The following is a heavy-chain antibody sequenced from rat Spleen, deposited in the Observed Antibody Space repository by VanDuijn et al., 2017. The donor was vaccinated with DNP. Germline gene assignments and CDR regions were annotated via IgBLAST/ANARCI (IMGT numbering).Heavy chain of an antibody. CDR1: GFTFINYY. D-gene: IGHD3-8*01. CDR3: ATDGKSY. CDR2: ISPSGGST. J-gene: IGHJ3*01. V-gene: IGHV5-25*01. Sequence: EVQLVESGGGLVQPGRSMKLSCAASGFTFINYYMAWVRQAPTKGLEWVASISPSGGSTYYRDSVKGRFTISRDNAKSTLYLQMDSLRSEDTATYYCATDGKSYWGQGTLVTVSS.